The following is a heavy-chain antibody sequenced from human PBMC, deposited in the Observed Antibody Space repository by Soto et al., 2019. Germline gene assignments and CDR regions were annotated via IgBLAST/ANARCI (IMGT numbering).Heavy chain of an antibody. CDR3: ANVSRKGSAIDFDY. CDR2: VNPNNGDT. CDR1: GYTFSNYD. Sequence: QVQLVQSGAELKKPGASVKVSCKASGYTFSNYDMNWVRQATGQGPEWIGWVNPNNGDTGYAQKFQGRVTLTTDISTTTAYMELTSLRSEDTEIYYCANVSRKGSAIDFDYWGQGTLITVSS. V-gene: IGHV1-8*01. D-gene: IGHD3-10*01. J-gene: IGHJ4*02.